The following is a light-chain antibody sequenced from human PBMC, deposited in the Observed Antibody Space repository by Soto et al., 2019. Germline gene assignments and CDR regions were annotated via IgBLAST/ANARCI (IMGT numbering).Light chain of an antibody. V-gene: IGKV1-39*01. Sequence: DIQLTQSPSSLSGSIGDRVSITCRAAYSISGYLNWYQQKPGKVPKLLIDGASSLQRGVPSRFSGNGSETDFTLTIASLQSEDFATYYCQQTYSTPLTFVGGTKVEI. CDR3: QQTYSTPLT. CDR2: GAS. J-gene: IGKJ4*01. CDR1: YSISGY.